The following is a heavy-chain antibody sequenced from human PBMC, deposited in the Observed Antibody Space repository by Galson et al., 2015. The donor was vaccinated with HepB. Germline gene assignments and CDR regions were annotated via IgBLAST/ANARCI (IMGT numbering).Heavy chain of an antibody. CDR3: ARAFSGSYDPPDEYFHH. J-gene: IGHJ1*01. D-gene: IGHD1-26*01. CDR2: ISAYNGNT. V-gene: IGHV1-18*04. Sequence: SVKVSCKASGYTFTSYGISWVRQAPGQGLEWMGWISAYNGNTNYAQKLQGRVTMTTDTSTSTAYMELRSLRSDDTAVYYCARAFSGSYDPPDEYFHHWGQGTLVTVSS. CDR1: GYTFTSYG.